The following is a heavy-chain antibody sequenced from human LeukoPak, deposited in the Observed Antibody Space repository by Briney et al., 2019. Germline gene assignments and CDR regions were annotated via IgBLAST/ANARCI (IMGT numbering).Heavy chain of an antibody. J-gene: IGHJ6*03. Sequence: PSETLSLTCTVSGGSISSYYWSWIRQPPGKGLEWIGYIYTSGSTNYNPSLKSRVTISVDTSKNQFSLKLSSVTAADTAVYYRARRDYYYYYMDVWGKGTTVTVSS. V-gene: IGHV4-4*09. CDR1: GGSISSYY. CDR2: IYTSGST. CDR3: ARRDYYYYYMDV.